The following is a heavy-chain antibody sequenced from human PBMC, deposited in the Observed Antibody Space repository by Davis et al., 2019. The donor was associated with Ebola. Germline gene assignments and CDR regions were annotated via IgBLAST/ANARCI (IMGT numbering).Heavy chain of an antibody. Sequence: PGGSLRLSCTASGFTFSNYWMAWGRQAPGKGLAWVAHIKEDGSVKDYVDSVKGRFTISRDNAKNSVYLQMNSLGVEDTAVYYCVRDGWGSLFDYWGQGTLVTVSS. J-gene: IGHJ4*02. CDR2: IKEDGSVK. D-gene: IGHD7-27*01. V-gene: IGHV3-7*03. CDR3: VRDGWGSLFDY. CDR1: GFTFSNYW.